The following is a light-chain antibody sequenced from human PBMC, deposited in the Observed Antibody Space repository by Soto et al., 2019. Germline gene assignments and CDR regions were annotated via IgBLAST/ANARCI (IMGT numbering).Light chain of an antibody. CDR1: ESVTDY. V-gene: IGKV3-11*01. CDR3: QQRSNWPT. J-gene: IGKJ3*01. Sequence: EIVLTQSPATLSLSPGERGTLSCRASESVTDYLACYQQKPGQAPRILMYDASNRATGIPARFSGSGSGTDFTLTIGSLEPEDFAVYYCQQRSNWPTFGPGTKVDIK. CDR2: DAS.